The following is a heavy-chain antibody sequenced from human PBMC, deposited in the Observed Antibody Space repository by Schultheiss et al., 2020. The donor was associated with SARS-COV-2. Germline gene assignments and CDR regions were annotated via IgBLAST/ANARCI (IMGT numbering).Heavy chain of an antibody. CDR1: GGTFSSYA. Sequence: SVKVSCKASGGTFSSYAISWVRQAPGQGLEWMGGIIPIFGTANYAQKFQGRVTITRDTSASTAYMELSSLRSEDTAVYYCASIAAAGRGAGYWGQGTLVTVSS. V-gene: IGHV1-69*05. CDR2: IIPIFGTA. J-gene: IGHJ4*02. CDR3: ASIAAAGRGAGY. D-gene: IGHD6-13*01.